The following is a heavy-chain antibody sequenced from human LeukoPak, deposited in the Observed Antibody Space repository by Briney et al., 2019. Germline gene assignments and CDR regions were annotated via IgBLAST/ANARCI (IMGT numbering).Heavy chain of an antibody. CDR3: ARDSWVGRPRYDILTGYYYVYYYYYYMDV. V-gene: IGHV3-20*04. CDR2: INWNGGST. CDR1: GFTFSDYY. J-gene: IGHJ6*03. D-gene: IGHD3-9*01. Sequence: PGGSLRLSCAASGFTFSDYYMSWIRQAPGKGLEWVSGINWNGGSTGYADSVKGRFTISRDNAKNSLYLQMNSLRAEDTALYYCARDSWVGRPRYDILTGYYYVYYYYYYMDVWGKGTTVTVSS.